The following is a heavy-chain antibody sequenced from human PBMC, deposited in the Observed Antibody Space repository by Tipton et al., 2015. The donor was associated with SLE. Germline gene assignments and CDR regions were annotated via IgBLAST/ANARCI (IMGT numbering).Heavy chain of an antibody. D-gene: IGHD3-3*01. CDR3: AKDIRSDLDAFDI. J-gene: IGHJ3*02. Sequence: SLRLSCAASGFIVSTTYWGWVRQAPGKGLEWVSVIYSSGNTHYTDSGKGRFTISRDTSKNMLYLQMNGLRTDDAALYYCAKDIRSDLDAFDIWGQGTMVTVSS. CDR2: IYSSGNT. V-gene: IGHV3-53*05. CDR1: GFIVSTTY.